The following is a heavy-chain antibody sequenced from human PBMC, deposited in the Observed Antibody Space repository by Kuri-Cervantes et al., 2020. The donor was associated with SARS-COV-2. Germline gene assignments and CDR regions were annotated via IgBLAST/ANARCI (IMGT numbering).Heavy chain of an antibody. CDR1: GFTFDDYA. CDR2: ISWNSGSI. CDR3: ARGGGVRMVQGVIITPTGAFDI. J-gene: IGHJ3*02. Sequence: GGSLRLSCAASGFTFDDYAMYWVRQAPGKGLEWVSGISWNSGSIGYADSVKGRFTISRENAKNSLYLQMNSLRAGDTAVYYCARGGGVRMVQGVIITPTGAFDIWGQGTMVTVSS. V-gene: IGHV3-9*01. D-gene: IGHD3-10*01.